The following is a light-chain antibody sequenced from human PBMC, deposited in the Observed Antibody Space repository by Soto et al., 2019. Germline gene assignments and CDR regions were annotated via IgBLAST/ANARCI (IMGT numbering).Light chain of an antibody. V-gene: IGKV3-11*01. CDR2: DVS. CDR1: QSVGNC. Sequence: EIVLTQSPATLSLSPGERATLSCRASQSVGNCLAWYQQKPGQAPRLLIYDVSSRAPGIPARFSGSGSGTDFTLTISSLEPEDFAVYYCQQWNNWPPITLGQVTRLEI. CDR3: QQWNNWPPIT. J-gene: IGKJ5*01.